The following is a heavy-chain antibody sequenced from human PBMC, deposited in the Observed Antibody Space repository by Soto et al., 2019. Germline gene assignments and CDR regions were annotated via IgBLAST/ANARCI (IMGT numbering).Heavy chain of an antibody. CDR1: GFNFDEYA. V-gene: IGHV3-9*01. CDR2: ISYDSGAI. CDR3: ARGSCSGGSCYSNHYYYGMDV. J-gene: IGHJ6*02. Sequence: PGGSLRLSCAASGFNFDEYAMHWVRQAPGKGLEWVSGISYDSGAIGYADSVKGRFTISRDNAKKSLYLQMNSLRPEDTAVYYCARGSCSGGSCYSNHYYYGMDVWGQGTTVTVSS. D-gene: IGHD2-15*01.